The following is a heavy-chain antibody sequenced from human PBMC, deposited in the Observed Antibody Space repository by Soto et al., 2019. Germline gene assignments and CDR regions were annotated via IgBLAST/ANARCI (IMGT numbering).Heavy chain of an antibody. CDR2: IERDDDDK. CDR3: ARSIRGPRRFNGMDV. J-gene: IGHJ6*02. CDR1: GFSLTSPGMC. V-gene: IGHV2-70*13. Sequence: SGPTLVNPTETLTLTCTFSGFSLTSPGMCVSWIRQPPGKALEWLALIERDDDDKYYSTSLKTRLTISKDTRKNQVVLTMANMDPADTGTYYCARSIRGPRRFNGMDVWGQGATVTVSS. D-gene: IGHD1-20*01.